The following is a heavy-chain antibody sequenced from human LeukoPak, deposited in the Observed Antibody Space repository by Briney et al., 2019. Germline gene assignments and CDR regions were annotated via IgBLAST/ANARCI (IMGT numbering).Heavy chain of an antibody. V-gene: IGHV1-24*01. CDR1: GYTLTELS. J-gene: IGHJ6*02. CDR3: ATPWPYSSNRLRYYYGMDV. CDR2: FDPEDGET. D-gene: IGHD6-13*01. Sequence: ASVKVSCKVSGYTLTELSMHWVRQAPGKGLEWMGGFDPEDGETIYAQKFQGRVTMTEDTSTDTAYMELSSLRSEDTAVYYCATPWPYSSNRLRYYYGMDVWGQGTTVTVSS.